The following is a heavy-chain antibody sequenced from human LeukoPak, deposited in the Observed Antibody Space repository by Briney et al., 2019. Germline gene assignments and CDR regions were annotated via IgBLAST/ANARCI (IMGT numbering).Heavy chain of an antibody. J-gene: IGHJ4*02. CDR1: GFPFSSYA. CDR3: ARARVGDPTDY. V-gene: IGHV3-74*01. CDR2: VHGDGNNI. Sequence: GGSLRLSCAASGFPFSSYAMYWVRQAPGKGLVWVSRVHGDGNNISYADSVRGRFTISRDNAKNTLYLQMNSLRPEDTAVYYCARARVGDPTDYWGQGTLVTVSS. D-gene: IGHD1-26*01.